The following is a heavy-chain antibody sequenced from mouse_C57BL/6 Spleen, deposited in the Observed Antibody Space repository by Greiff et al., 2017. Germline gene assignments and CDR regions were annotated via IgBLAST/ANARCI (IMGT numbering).Heavy chain of an antibody. D-gene: IGHD2-3*01. Sequence: QVQLQQSGAELVKPGASVKISCKASGYAFSSYWMHWVKQRPGKGLEWIGRIYPGGGDTNYNEKFKGKATLTGDKSSSTAYMQLSSLTSEDSAVYFCARGYEGYYAMDYWGQGTSVTVSS. J-gene: IGHJ4*01. V-gene: IGHV1-80*01. CDR2: IYPGGGDT. CDR3: ARGYEGYYAMDY. CDR1: GYAFSSYW.